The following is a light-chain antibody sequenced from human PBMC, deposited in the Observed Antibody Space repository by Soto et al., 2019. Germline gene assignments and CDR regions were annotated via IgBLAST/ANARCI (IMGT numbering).Light chain of an antibody. CDR1: QTISSW. Sequence: DIQMTQSPSTLSGSVGDRVTITCRASQTISSWLAWYQQKPGKAPKLLIYKVSTLKSGAPSMFSGSGSGTEFTLTISSLQPDDFATYYCQHDNSYSEAFGPGPKVELK. V-gene: IGKV1-5*03. CDR3: QHDNSYSEA. CDR2: KVS. J-gene: IGKJ1*01.